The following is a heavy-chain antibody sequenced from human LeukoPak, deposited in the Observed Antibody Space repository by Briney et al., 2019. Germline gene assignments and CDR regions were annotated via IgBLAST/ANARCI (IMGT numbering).Heavy chain of an antibody. Sequence: SETLSLTCTVSGDSIDSYYWSWIRHPPGKGLEWIGYIYYRGTTSYNPFLKSRVTISVDTSKNQFSLKLNSVTAADTAVYYCARLPRYGGYDHFDYWGQGILVIVSS. CDR1: GDSIDSYY. CDR2: IYYRGTT. D-gene: IGHD5-12*01. CDR3: ARLPRYGGYDHFDY. J-gene: IGHJ4*02. V-gene: IGHV4-59*12.